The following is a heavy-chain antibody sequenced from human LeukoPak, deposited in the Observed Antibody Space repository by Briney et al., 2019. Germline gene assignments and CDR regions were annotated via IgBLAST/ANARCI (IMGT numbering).Heavy chain of an antibody. Sequence: GGSLRLSCAASGFTFSSYWMDWVRQAPGKGLVWVSRIHPDGKNTAYADSGKGRFTISRDNARNTLFLQMNSLSAEDAAVYYCATYVDTVRYDAFDVWGQGTMVTVSS. CDR2: IHPDGKNT. D-gene: IGHD5-18*01. J-gene: IGHJ3*01. CDR1: GFTFSSYW. V-gene: IGHV3-74*01. CDR3: ATYVDTVRYDAFDV.